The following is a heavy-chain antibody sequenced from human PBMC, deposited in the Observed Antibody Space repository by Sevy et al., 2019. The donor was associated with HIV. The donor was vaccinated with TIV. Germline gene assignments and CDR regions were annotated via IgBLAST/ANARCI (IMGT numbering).Heavy chain of an antibody. CDR2: ISDSSNYI. CDR1: GFTFSSYS. D-gene: IGHD2-2*02. Sequence: GGSLRLSCAASGFTFSSYSMNWVRQAPGKGLEWVSSISDSSNYIYYADSVKGRLTISRDNANNSLYLQMNSLRAEDTAVYYCARRYCSLTSCYMHDAFDIWGQGTMVTVSS. J-gene: IGHJ3*02. CDR3: ARRYCSLTSCYMHDAFDI. V-gene: IGHV3-21*01.